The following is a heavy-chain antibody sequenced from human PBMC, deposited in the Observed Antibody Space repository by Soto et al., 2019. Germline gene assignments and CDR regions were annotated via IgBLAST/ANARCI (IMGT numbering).Heavy chain of an antibody. CDR3: AKGRYNYGPNSFDS. CDR2: ITGTGAST. Sequence: EVQLLESGGGLLQPGGSLRLSCAASGFTFSSHAMNWVRQAPGKGLEWVSGSDGRGITGTGASTFYADSMKGRLTISRDDSKNTPYLPMTSLRAEDTPIYSCAKGRYNYGPNSFDSWGQGALVSVSS. CDR1: GFTFSSHA. D-gene: IGHD5-18*01. V-gene: IGHV3-23*01. J-gene: IGHJ4*02.